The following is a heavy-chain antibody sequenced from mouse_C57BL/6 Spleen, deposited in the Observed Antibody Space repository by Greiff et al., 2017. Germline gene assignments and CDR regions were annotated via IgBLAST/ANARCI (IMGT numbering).Heavy chain of an antibody. J-gene: IGHJ2*01. D-gene: IGHD1-1*01. V-gene: IGHV1-76*01. CDR3: ARFPTGYYGDY. CDR2: LYPGSGNS. CDR1: GYTFTDYY. Sequence: QVQLKQSGAELVRPGASVKLSCKASGYTFTDYYINWVKQRPGQGPEWIARLYPGSGNSYYNEKFKGKATLTAEKSSSTAYMQLSSLTSEDSAVYFCARFPTGYYGDYWGQGTTLTVSS.